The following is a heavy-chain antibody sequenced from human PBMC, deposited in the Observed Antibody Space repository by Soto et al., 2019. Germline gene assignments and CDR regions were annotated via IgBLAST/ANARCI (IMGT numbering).Heavy chain of an antibody. CDR2: ISGSGGST. V-gene: IGHV3-23*01. Sequence: EVQLLESGGGLVQPGGSLRLSCAASGFTFSSYAMSWVRQAPGKGLEWVSAISGSGGSTYYADSVKGRFTISRDNSKNTLYLQMNSLRAEDTAVYYCAKQPGIAVAGTYYYYGMDVWGQGTTVTDSS. CDR1: GFTFSSYA. CDR3: AKQPGIAVAGTYYYYGMDV. J-gene: IGHJ6*02. D-gene: IGHD6-19*01.